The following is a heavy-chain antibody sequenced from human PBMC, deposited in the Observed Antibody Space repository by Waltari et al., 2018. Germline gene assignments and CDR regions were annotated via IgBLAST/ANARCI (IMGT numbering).Heavy chain of an antibody. CDR2: ISYDGSNK. D-gene: IGHD6-13*01. CDR1: GFTFSSYA. J-gene: IGHJ4*02. V-gene: IGHV3-30-3*01. Sequence: QVQLVESGGGVVQPGRSLRLSCAASGFTFSSYAMHWVRQAPGKGPEWVAFISYDGSNKYYADSVKGRFTISRDNSKNTLYLQMNSLRAEDTAVYYCAREYSSSTLDYWGQGTLVTVSS. CDR3: AREYSSSTLDY.